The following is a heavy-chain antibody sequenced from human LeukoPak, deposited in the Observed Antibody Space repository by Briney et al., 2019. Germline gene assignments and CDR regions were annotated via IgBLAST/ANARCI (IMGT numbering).Heavy chain of an antibody. CDR2: IYYSGST. V-gene: IGHV4-39*07. Sequence: SETLSLTCTVSGGSISSSSYYWGWIRQPPGKGLEWIGSIYYSGSTYYNPSLKSRVTISVDTSKNQFSLKLSSVTAADTAVYYCASSTAAINWFDPWGQGTLVTVSS. D-gene: IGHD2-2*02. CDR1: GGSISSSSYY. CDR3: ASSTAAINWFDP. J-gene: IGHJ5*02.